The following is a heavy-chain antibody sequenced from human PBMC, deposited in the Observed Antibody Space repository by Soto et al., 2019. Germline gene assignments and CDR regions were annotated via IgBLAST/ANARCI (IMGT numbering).Heavy chain of an antibody. V-gene: IGHV3-23*01. CDR1: GFTFSSYA. Sequence: GGSLRLSCAASGFTFSSYAMSWVRQAPGKGLEWVSAISGSGGSTYYADSMKGRFTISRDNSKNTLYLQMNSLRAEDTAVYYCAKDALALGIAAAGTYFDFWGQGTLVTVSS. J-gene: IGHJ4*02. CDR2: ISGSGGST. D-gene: IGHD6-13*01. CDR3: AKDALALGIAAAGTYFDF.